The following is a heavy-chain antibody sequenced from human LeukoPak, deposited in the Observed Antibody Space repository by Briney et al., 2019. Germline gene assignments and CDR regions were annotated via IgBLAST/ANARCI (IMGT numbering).Heavy chain of an antibody. D-gene: IGHD3-10*01. J-gene: IGHJ4*02. Sequence: APVKVSCKASGGTFSSYAISWVRQAPGQGLEWMGGIIPIFGTANYAQKFQGRVTITADESTSTAYMELSSLRSEDTAVYYCARVSANTYYYGSGSYQYFDYWGQGTLVTVSS. CDR3: ARVSANTYYYGSGSYQYFDY. V-gene: IGHV1-69*01. CDR2: IIPIFGTA. CDR1: GGTFSSYA.